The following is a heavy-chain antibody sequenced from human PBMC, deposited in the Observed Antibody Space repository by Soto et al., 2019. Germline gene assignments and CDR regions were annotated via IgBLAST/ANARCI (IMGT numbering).Heavy chain of an antibody. CDR1: GFIFSRYA. D-gene: IGHD3-10*01. V-gene: IGHV3-23*01. CDR2: ITGGGFST. CDR3: AKGGVRGVQMDV. J-gene: IGHJ6*02. Sequence: EVQLLESGGGLVQPGGSLRLSCAASGFIFSRYAMTWVRQAPGKGLEWVSAITGGGFSTYYTDSVKGRFTISRDNSKNTLYLQMNRLRAEDTAVYFCAKGGVRGVQMDVWGQWTTVTVSS.